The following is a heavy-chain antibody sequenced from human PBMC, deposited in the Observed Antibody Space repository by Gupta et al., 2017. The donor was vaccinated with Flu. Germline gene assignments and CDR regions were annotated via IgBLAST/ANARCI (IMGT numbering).Heavy chain of an antibody. CDR3: ARGPGDYAY. CDR1: GFTFSSYS. Sequence: EVQLVESGGGLVKHGGSLRLSCAASGFTFSSYSMNWVRQAQGKGLEWVSSISSSSSYIYYADSVKGRFTISRDNAKNSLDLQMNSLRAEDKAVYYCARGPGDYAYWGQGTLVTVSS. CDR2: ISSSSSYI. V-gene: IGHV3-21*01. J-gene: IGHJ4*02. D-gene: IGHD4-17*01.